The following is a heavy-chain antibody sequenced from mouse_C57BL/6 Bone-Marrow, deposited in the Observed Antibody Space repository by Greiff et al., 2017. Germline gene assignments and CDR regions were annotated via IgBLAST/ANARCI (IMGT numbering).Heavy chain of an antibody. J-gene: IGHJ3*01. V-gene: IGHV1-9*01. Sequence: QVQLQQSGAELMKPGASVKLSCKATGYTFTGYWIEWVKQRHGHGLEWIGEILPGSGSTNYNEKFKGKATFTADTSSNTAYMQLISLTTEAYAIYYFARGIYYALVFAYWGQGSLVTVSS. CDR2: ILPGSGST. CDR1: GYTFTGYW. CDR3: ARGIYYALVFAY. D-gene: IGHD2-1*01.